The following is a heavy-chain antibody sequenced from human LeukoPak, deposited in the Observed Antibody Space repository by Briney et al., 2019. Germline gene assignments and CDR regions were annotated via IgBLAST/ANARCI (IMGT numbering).Heavy chain of an antibody. CDR1: GFTFSNYG. CDR2: ISYDGSNK. V-gene: IGHV3-30*18. D-gene: IGHD3-22*01. J-gene: IGHJ4*02. CDR3: AKGRENYYDSSDNFDY. Sequence: GRSLRLSCAASGFTFSNYGMYWVRQAPGKGLEWVAVISYDGSNKYYVDAVKGRFTISRDNSKNTLYVQMNSLRTEDTAVYYCAKGRENYYDSSDNFDYWGQGTLVTVSS.